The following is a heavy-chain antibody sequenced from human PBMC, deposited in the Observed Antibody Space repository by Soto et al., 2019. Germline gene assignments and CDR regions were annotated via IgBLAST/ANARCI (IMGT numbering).Heavy chain of an antibody. D-gene: IGHD1-1*01. J-gene: IGHJ4*02. CDR1: GFTFSSYG. Sequence: QVQLVESGGGVVQPGRSLRLSCAASGFTFSSYGMHWVRQAPGKGLEWVAGISYDGSNKYYADSVKGRFTISRDNSKNTLYLQMNSLRAEDTAVYYFAKDNAGPFDYWGQGTLVTVSS. V-gene: IGHV3-30*18. CDR3: AKDNAGPFDY. CDR2: ISYDGSNK.